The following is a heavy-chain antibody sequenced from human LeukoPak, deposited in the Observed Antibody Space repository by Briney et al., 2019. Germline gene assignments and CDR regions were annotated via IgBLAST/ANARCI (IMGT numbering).Heavy chain of an antibody. CDR2: INPNSSAT. V-gene: IGHV1-2*02. D-gene: IGHD2-2*01. CDR3: ARDYLTSDFDY. Sequence: ASVKVSCKASGYTFTGYYMHWVRQAPGQGLEWMGWINPNSSATLYSQKFQGRVTMTRDTSISTTYMELSRLTSDDTAFYYCARDYLTSDFDYWGQGTLVTVSS. J-gene: IGHJ4*02. CDR1: GYTFTGYY.